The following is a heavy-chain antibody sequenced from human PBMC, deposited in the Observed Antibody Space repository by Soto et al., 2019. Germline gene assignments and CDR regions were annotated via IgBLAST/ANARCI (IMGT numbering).Heavy chain of an antibody. CDR1: GFSLSTNGVG. V-gene: IGHV2-5*02. D-gene: IGHD6-19*01. J-gene: IGHJ4*02. CDR3: ARSGWRPFDY. CDR2: IYWDDDK. Sequence: QITLKESGPTLVKPTQTLTLTCTFSGFSLSTNGVGVGWIRQPPGKALEWLALIYWDDDKRYSPSLKSRLTITKDTSKNQVVLTMTNMDPVDTATYYCARSGWRPFDYWGQGTLVTVSS.